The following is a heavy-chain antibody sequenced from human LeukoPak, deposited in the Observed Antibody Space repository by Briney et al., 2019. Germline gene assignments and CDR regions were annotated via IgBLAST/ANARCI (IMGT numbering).Heavy chain of an antibody. CDR3: TRAAAAAAFDY. Sequence: GGSLRLSCAASRFAISSSWMHWVRQAPGKGLVLVSRIYSDGSSTSYADSVKGRFTMSRENAKNTLYLQMHSLRAEDTAVYYCTRAAAAAAFDYWGQGTLVTVSS. CDR1: RFAISSSW. CDR2: IYSDGSST. V-gene: IGHV3-74*01. J-gene: IGHJ4*02. D-gene: IGHD6-13*01.